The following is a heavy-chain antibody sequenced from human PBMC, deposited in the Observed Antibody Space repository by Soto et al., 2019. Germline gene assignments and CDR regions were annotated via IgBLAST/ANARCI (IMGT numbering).Heavy chain of an antibody. V-gene: IGHV3-74*01. J-gene: IGHJ4*02. CDR3: ARVGDDSTGYKY. D-gene: IGHD3-22*01. CDR2: INRDGSST. Sequence: EVQLVESGGGLVQPGGSLRLSCAASGFTFSNYWMHWVRQAPWKGLVWVSRINRDGSSTSYADSVKGRFTISRDNAKNTLYLQMNSQRAEDTAAYYCARVGDDSTGYKYWGQGTLVTVSS. CDR1: GFTFSNYW.